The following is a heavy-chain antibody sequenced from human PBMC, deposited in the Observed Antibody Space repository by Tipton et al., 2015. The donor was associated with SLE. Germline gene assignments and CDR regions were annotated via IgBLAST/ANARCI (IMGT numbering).Heavy chain of an antibody. D-gene: IGHD6-13*01. CDR1: GFTFSSYS. Sequence: SLRLSCAASGFTFSSYSMNWVRQAPGKGLEWVSSISSSSSYIYYADSVKGRFTISRDNAKNSLDLQMNSLRAEDTAVYYCARGQIAAAGTGDYWGQGTLVTVSS. CDR3: ARGQIAAAGTGDY. J-gene: IGHJ4*02. CDR2: ISSSSSYI. V-gene: IGHV3-21*01.